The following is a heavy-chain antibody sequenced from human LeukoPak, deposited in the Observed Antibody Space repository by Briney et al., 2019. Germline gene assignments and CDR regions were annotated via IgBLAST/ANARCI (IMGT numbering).Heavy chain of an antibody. J-gene: IGHJ3*02. D-gene: IGHD1-26*01. V-gene: IGHV3-30*03. CDR3: AREGDQDAFDI. CDR2: ISYDGSNK. CDR1: GFTFSSYG. Sequence: GRSLRLSCAASGFTFSSYGMHWVRQAPGKGLEWVAVISYDGSNKYYADSVKGRFTISRDNAKNTLYLQMNSLRAEDTAVYYCAREGDQDAFDIWGQGTMVTVSS.